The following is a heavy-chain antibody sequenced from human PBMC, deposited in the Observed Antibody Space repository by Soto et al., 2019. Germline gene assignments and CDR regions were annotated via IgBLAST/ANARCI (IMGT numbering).Heavy chain of an antibody. CDR2: IYYSGDT. CDR1: GGSIGSDHYY. J-gene: IGHJ4*02. CDR3: ASHRIVVVVSPSPHAFAS. V-gene: IGHV4-39*01. D-gene: IGHD2-15*01. Sequence: SETLSLTCTVSGGSIGSDHYYWGWIRQSPGKGLEWIASIYYSGDTYFNPSLRSRVSISVDTSKNQFSLNVNSMTAADTAIYFCASHRIVVVVSPSPHAFASWAQGTLVTVSS.